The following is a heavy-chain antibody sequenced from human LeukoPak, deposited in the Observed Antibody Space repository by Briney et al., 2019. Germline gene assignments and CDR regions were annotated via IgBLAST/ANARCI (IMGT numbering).Heavy chain of an antibody. D-gene: IGHD6-19*01. J-gene: IGHJ6*03. CDR2: ISAYNGNT. V-gene: IGHV1-18*01. Sequence: ASVKVSCKASGYTFTSYGISWVRQAPGQGLEWMGWISAYNGNTNYAQKLQGRVTMTTDTSTSTAYMELRSLRSDDTAAYYCAREIGIAVAGSYYYYYYYMDVWGKGTTVTVSS. CDR1: GYTFTSYG. CDR3: AREIGIAVAGSYYYYYYYMDV.